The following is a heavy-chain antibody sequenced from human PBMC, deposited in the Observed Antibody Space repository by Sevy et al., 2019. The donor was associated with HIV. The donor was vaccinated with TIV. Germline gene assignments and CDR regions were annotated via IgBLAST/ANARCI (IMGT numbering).Heavy chain of an antibody. CDR1: GYSISSGYY. CDR3: ARMSGLISRGLGWFDP. J-gene: IGHJ5*02. Sequence: SETLSLTCTVSGYSISSGYYWGWIRQPPGKGLEWIGSIYHSGSTYYNPSLKSRVTISVDTSKNQFSLKLSSVTAADTAGYYWARMSGLISRGLGWFDPWGQGTLVTVSS. V-gene: IGHV4-38-2*02. CDR2: IYHSGST. D-gene: IGHD2-21*01.